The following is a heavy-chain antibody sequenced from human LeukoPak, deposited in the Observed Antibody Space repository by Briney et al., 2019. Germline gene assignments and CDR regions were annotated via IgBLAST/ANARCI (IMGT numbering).Heavy chain of an antibody. D-gene: IGHD6-13*01. CDR1: GFTFSSYA. Sequence: GGSLRLSCAASGFTFSSYAMHWVRQAPGKGLEYVSAISSNGGSTYYANSVKGRFTISRDNSKNTLYLQMGSLRAEDMAVYYCAKDQSSSWCDYWGQGTLVTVSP. CDR2: ISSNGGST. CDR3: AKDQSSSWCDY. V-gene: IGHV3-64*01. J-gene: IGHJ4*02.